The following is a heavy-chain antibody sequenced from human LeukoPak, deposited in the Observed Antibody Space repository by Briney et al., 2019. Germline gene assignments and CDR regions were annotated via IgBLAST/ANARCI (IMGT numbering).Heavy chain of an antibody. D-gene: IGHD2-8*01. CDR3: ATELRMVYLDY. CDR2: ISWNSGSI. V-gene: IGHV3-9*01. Sequence: GGSLRLSCAASGFTFDDYAMHWVRQAPGKGLEWVSGISWNSGSIGYADSVKGRFTISRDNAKNSLYLQMNSLRAEDTAVYYCATELRMVYLDYWGQGTLVTVSS. J-gene: IGHJ4*02. CDR1: GFTFDDYA.